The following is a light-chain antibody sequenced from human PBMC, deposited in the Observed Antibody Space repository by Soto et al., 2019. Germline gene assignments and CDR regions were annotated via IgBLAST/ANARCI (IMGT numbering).Light chain of an antibody. CDR3: QHRSNWPWT. CDR2: DAS. Sequence: EIVLTQSPATLSLSPGERASLSCRASSSVSSYLAWYQQKPGQAPRLLIYDASNRATGIPARFSGSGSGTDFTLPISSLEPEDFAVYYCQHRSNWPWTFGQGTKVEIK. CDR1: SSVSSY. V-gene: IGKV3-11*01. J-gene: IGKJ1*01.